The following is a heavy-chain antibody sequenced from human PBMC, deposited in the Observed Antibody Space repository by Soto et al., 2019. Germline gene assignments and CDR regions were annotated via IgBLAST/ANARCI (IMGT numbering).Heavy chain of an antibody. CDR3: ARGGNSGSYSRGYFDY. CDR2: INHSGST. Sequence: SETLSLTCAVYGGSFSGYYWSWIRQPPGKVLEWIGEINHSGSTNYNPSLKSRVTISVDTSKNQFSLKLSSVTAADTAVYYCARGGNSGSYSRGYFDYWGQGTLVTVSS. J-gene: IGHJ4*02. CDR1: GGSFSGYY. V-gene: IGHV4-34*01. D-gene: IGHD1-26*01.